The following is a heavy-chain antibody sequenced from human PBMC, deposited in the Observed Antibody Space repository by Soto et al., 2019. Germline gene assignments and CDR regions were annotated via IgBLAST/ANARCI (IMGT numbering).Heavy chain of an antibody. D-gene: IGHD1-26*01. Sequence: QVQLVQSGAEVKKPGASVKVSCKASGYTFTSYYIHWVRQAPGQGLEWMGTINPSGDSTTYAQKFQGRVTMTGDTSTSTVYMELGSLRSEDTAVYYCARDWELGYWGQGTLVTVSS. V-gene: IGHV1-46*01. CDR1: GYTFTSYY. CDR2: INPSGDST. J-gene: IGHJ4*02. CDR3: ARDWELGY.